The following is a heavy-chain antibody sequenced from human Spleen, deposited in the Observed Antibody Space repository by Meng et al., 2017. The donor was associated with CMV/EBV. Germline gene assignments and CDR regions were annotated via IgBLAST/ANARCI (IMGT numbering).Heavy chain of an antibody. D-gene: IGHD3-3*01. J-gene: IGHJ6*02. CDR2: ISGGGGTT. Sequence: GGSLRLSCAASGFTFSSYAMSWVRQVPGKGLEWVSGISGGGGTTYYADSVKGRFTISRDKSKNTLYLQMNSLRAEDTALYYCAKESGSGYSYHYYYGLDVWGQGTTVTVSS. CDR1: GFTFSSYA. V-gene: IGHV3-23*01. CDR3: AKESGSGYSYHYYYGLDV.